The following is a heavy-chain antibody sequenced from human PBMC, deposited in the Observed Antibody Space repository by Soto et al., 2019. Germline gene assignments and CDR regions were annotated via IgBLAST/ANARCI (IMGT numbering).Heavy chain of an antibody. CDR2: IVVGSGNT. CDR3: AADYCSGGSRYYGMDV. D-gene: IGHD2-15*01. J-gene: IGHJ6*02. CDR1: GFTFTSSA. Sequence: ASLKVSCKASGFTFTSSAVQWVRQARGQRLEWIGWIVVGSGNTNYAQKFQERVTITRDMSTSTAYMELSSLRSEDTAVYYCAADYCSGGSRYYGMDVWGQGTTVTVSS. V-gene: IGHV1-58*01.